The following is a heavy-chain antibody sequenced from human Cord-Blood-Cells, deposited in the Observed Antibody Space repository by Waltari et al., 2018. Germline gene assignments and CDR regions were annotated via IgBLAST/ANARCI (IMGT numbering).Heavy chain of an antibody. Sequence: EVQLVESGGGLVQPGGSLRLSCAASGFTFSSYEMNLVRQAPGKGLGWVSYISSSGSTIYYADSVKGRFTISRDNAKNSLYLQMNSLRAEDTAVYYCARDNWNYYFDYWGQGTLVTVSS. CDR3: ARDNWNYYFDY. CDR2: ISSSGSTI. CDR1: GFTFSSYE. D-gene: IGHD1-7*01. J-gene: IGHJ4*02. V-gene: IGHV3-48*03.